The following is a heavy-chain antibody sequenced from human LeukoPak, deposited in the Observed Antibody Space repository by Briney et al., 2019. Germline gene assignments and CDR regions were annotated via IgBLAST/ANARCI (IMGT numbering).Heavy chain of an antibody. Sequence: PSETLSLTCTVSGGSISTYYWSWIRQPPGKGLEWIGYIYHSGSTNYNPSLKSRVTISVDTSQNQFSLNLSSVTAADTAVYYCAKRGYLGGTGTHWGQGTLVTVSS. CDR2: IYHSGST. CDR3: AKRGYLGGTGTH. J-gene: IGHJ4*02. CDR1: GGSISTYY. V-gene: IGHV4-59*01. D-gene: IGHD1-14*01.